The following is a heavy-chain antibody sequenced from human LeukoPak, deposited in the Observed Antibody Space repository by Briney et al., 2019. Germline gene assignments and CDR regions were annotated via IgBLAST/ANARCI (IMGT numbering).Heavy chain of an antibody. CDR1: GGSFGGYY. Sequence: SETLSLTCAVYGGSFGGYYWSWIRQPPGKGLEWIGDINHSGNTNYSPSLKNRVTISVDTSKNQFSLKLTSVTAADTAVYYCARGRQYFDYWGQGTLVTVSS. V-gene: IGHV4-34*01. J-gene: IGHJ4*02. CDR2: INHSGNT. CDR3: ARGRQYFDY.